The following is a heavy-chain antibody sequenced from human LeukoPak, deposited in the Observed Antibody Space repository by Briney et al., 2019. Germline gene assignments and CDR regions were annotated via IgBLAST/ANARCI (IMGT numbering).Heavy chain of an antibody. V-gene: IGHV4-4*07. D-gene: IGHD1-26*01. J-gene: IGHJ6*03. CDR1: GGSISSYY. CDR2: IYTSGST. Sequence: SETLSLTCTVSGGSISSYYWSWIRQPAGKGLEWVGRIYTSGSTNYNPSLKSRVTMSVDTSKNQFSLKLSSVTAADTAVYYCARDTIVGAPFYYYYYYMDVWGKGTTVTVSS. CDR3: ARDTIVGAPFYYYYYYMDV.